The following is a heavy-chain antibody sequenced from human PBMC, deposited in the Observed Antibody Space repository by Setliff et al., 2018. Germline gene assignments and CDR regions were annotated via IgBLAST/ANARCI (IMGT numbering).Heavy chain of an antibody. Sequence: PSETLSLTCTVSGGSISSGSYYWSWIRQPAGKGLEWIGHIYTSGSTNYNPSLKSRVTISVDTSKNQFSLKLSSVTAADTAVYYCARGRYDYVWGSYHLWDYWGQRTLVTVSS. CDR1: GGSISSGSYY. D-gene: IGHD3-16*02. CDR2: IYTSGST. J-gene: IGHJ4*02. V-gene: IGHV4-61*09. CDR3: ARGRYDYVWGSYHLWDY.